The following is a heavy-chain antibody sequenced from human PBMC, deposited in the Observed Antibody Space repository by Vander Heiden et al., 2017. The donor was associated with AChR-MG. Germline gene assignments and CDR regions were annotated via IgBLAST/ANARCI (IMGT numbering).Heavy chain of an antibody. Sequence: QVQLVQSGAEVKKPGASVKVSCQASGYTLTGYYSHWVRQAPGQGLEWMGWINPNSGGTNYAQKFQGRVTMTRDTSISTAYMELSRLRSDDTAVYYCAREGGGSGSYYNWFDPWGQGTLVTVSS. V-gene: IGHV1-2*02. CDR2: INPNSGGT. J-gene: IGHJ5*02. CDR3: AREGGGSGSYYNWFDP. CDR1: GYTLTGYY. D-gene: IGHD3-10*01.